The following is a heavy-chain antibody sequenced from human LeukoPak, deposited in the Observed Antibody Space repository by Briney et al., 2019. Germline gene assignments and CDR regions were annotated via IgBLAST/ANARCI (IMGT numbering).Heavy chain of an antibody. CDR2: IPYDGSNK. V-gene: IGHV3-30*02. Sequence: PGGSLRLSCAASGFSFSNHGMHWIRQAPGKGLEWVAFIPYDGSNKYYSDSVRGRFTISRDNSEATLHLQINNLRDEDTAVYYCIKDTPVSNWGQGTMVTVSS. J-gene: IGHJ3*01. CDR1: GFSFSNHG. CDR3: IKDTPVSN.